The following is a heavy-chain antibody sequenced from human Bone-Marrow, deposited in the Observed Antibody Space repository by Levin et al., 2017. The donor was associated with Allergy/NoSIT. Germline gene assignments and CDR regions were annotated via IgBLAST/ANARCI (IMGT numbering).Heavy chain of an antibody. J-gene: IGHJ3*02. CDR3: ARTAQDLRLAAFDI. Sequence: SGPTLVKPTQTITLTCTFSGFSLSTSGMCVSWIRQPPGKALEWLARIDWDDDKYYSTSLKTRLTISKDTSKNQVVLTMTNMDPVDTATYYCARTAQDLRLAAFDIWGQGTMVTVSS. CDR2: IDWDDDK. V-gene: IGHV2-70*11. CDR1: GFSLSTSGMC. D-gene: IGHD5-12*01.